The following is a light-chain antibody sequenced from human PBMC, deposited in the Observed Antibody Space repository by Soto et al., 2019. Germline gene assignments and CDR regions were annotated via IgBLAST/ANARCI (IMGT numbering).Light chain of an antibody. J-gene: IGKJ1*01. CDR2: DAS. CDR3: QQYNSYPCT. CDR1: QSISSW. V-gene: IGKV1-5*01. Sequence: DIQMTQSPSTLSASVGDRVTITCRASQSISSWLAWYQQKPGKAPKLMIYDASSLQSGVPATFSGSGSGTEFTLPISSLQPDDFATYYCQQYNSYPCTFGQGTKVEIK.